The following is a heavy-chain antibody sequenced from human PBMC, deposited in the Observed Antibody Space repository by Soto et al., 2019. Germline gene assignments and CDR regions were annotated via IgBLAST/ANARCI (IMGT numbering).Heavy chain of an antibody. Sequence: QVQLLQSGPELMKPWASVKLSCKASGYTFRNYGIHWVRQAPGQGLEWMGWISAYNGDTNYAHNFKGSVTMATDTPTSTAYMELRGTKSDAPAVDYCARDGQQFVPNSYNFDIWGQGTTVTVSS. CDR3: ARDGQQFVPNSYNFDI. V-gene: IGHV1-18*01. J-gene: IGHJ3*02. CDR2: ISAYNGDT. CDR1: GYTFRNYG. D-gene: IGHD6-6*01.